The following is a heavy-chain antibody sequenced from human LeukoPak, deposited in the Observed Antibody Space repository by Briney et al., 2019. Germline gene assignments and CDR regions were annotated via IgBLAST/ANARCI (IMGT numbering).Heavy chain of an antibody. CDR1: GFTFSSYS. CDR2: ISSSSSYI. Sequence: PGGSLRLSCAASGFTFSSYSMNWVRQAPGEGLEWVSSISSSSSYIYYADSVKGRFTISRDNAKNSLYLQMNSLRAEDTAVYYCARVGYSSSWSPSGNWFDPWGQGTLVTVSS. CDR3: ARVGYSSSWSPSGNWFDP. V-gene: IGHV3-21*01. D-gene: IGHD6-13*01. J-gene: IGHJ5*02.